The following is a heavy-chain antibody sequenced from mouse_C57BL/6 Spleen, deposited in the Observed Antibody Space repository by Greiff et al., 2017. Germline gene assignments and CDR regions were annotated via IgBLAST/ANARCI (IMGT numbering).Heavy chain of an antibody. CDR2: IYPGSGST. D-gene: IGHD4-1*01. Sequence: QVQLQQPGAELVKPGASVKMSCKASGYTFTSYWITWVKQRPGQGLAWIGDIYPGSGSTNYNEKFKSKATLTVYTSSSTAYMQRSILTSEDSAVYDCARGLTWRVFDYWGQGTTLTVSS. J-gene: IGHJ2*01. CDR3: ARGLTWRVFDY. V-gene: IGHV1-55*01. CDR1: GYTFTSYW.